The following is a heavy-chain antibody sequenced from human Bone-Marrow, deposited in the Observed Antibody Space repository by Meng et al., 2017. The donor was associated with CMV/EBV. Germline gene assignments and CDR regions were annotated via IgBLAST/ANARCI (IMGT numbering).Heavy chain of an antibody. Sequence: SETLSLTCTVSGGSIRSSSYYWGCIRQPPGKGLEWIGSIYFTGSTYYNPSLKSRVTISVDTSKNQFSLKLSSVTAADTAIYYCARVGTGYYGSGSYLYYFDYWGQGTLVTVSS. D-gene: IGHD3-10*01. CDR3: ARVGTGYYGSGSYLYYFDY. CDR2: IYFTGST. J-gene: IGHJ4*02. CDR1: GGSIRSSSYY. V-gene: IGHV4-39*07.